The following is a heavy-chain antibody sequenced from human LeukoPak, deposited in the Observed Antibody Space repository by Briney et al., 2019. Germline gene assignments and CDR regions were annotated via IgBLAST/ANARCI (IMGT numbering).Heavy chain of an antibody. CDR1: GVSIGSHL. Sequence: SETLSLTCPVSGVSIGSHLWNWIRQPSGKGLEWVGYIHYSGNTNYNPSLQSRLTISVDTSKNQFSLRLRSVIAADTAIYYCARDYDFSGGHYYYGLDVWGQGTTVTVSS. V-gene: IGHV4-59*11. CDR3: ARDYDFSGGHYYYGLDV. J-gene: IGHJ6*02. CDR2: IHYSGNT. D-gene: IGHD3-3*01.